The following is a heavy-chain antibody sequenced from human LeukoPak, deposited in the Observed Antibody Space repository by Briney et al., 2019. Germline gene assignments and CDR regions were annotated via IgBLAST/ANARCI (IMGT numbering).Heavy chain of an antibody. CDR2: TNHSGTT. CDR1: GGSFSGYY. V-gene: IGHV4-34*01. Sequence: SETLSLTCGVYGGSFSGYYWSWIRQSPGMGLDWIAETNHSGTTNYNPSFKSRVTISLDTSKNQFSLKLTSVTAADTAVYYCASSRSYYESSGWSYGMDVWGQGTTVTVSS. J-gene: IGHJ6*02. D-gene: IGHD3-22*01. CDR3: ASSRSYYESSGWSYGMDV.